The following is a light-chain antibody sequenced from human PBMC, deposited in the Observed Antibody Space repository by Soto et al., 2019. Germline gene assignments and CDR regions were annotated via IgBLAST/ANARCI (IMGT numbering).Light chain of an antibody. V-gene: IGKV1-5*01. CDR3: QEYSTIPWT. CDR1: QSIRTW. J-gene: IGKJ1*01. Sequence: DIQMTQSPSTLSASVGHRVTITCGTSQSIRTWLAWYQQKPGKAPKLLVFDATSLKSGVPSRFSGGGSGTDFTLTISSLQPDDFATYDSQEYSTIPWTFGQGTKVDIK. CDR2: DAT.